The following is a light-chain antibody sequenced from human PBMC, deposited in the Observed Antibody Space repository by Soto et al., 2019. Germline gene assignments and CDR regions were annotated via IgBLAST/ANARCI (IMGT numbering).Light chain of an antibody. CDR1: QSVLYSSNNKNY. Sequence: DIVMTQSPDSLAVSLGERATINCKSSQSVLYSSNNKNYSAWYQQKPGQPPKLLMYWAAARESGVPDRFSGSGSGTDFTLTISSLQLEDGAVYYCQQYYRTPALTFGGGTKVEIK. CDR3: QQYYRTPALT. V-gene: IGKV4-1*01. CDR2: WAA. J-gene: IGKJ4*01.